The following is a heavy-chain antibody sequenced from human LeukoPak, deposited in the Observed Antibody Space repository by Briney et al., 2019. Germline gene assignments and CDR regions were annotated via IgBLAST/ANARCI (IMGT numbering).Heavy chain of an antibody. D-gene: IGHD1-26*01. CDR1: GGSISSYY. Sequence: SETLSLTCTVSGGSISSYYWSWIRQPPGKGLEWIGYIYYSGSTNYNPSLKSRVTISVDTSKNQFSLKLSSVTAADTAVYYCAREPSYPSGSYPDYWGQGTLVTVSS. CDR2: IYYSGST. V-gene: IGHV4-59*12. CDR3: AREPSYPSGSYPDY. J-gene: IGHJ4*02.